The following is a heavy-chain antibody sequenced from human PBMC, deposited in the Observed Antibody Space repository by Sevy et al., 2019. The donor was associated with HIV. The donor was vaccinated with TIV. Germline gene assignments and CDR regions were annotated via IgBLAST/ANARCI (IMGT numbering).Heavy chain of an antibody. Sequence: GGSLRLSCGASGFDFREYAMHWVRQAPGKGLEWVSVIYSGGSTYYADSVKGRFTISRDNSKNTLYLQMNSLRAEDTAVYYCARVGTGTTFFDYWGQGTLVTVSS. CDR3: ARVGTGTTFFDY. V-gene: IGHV3-53*01. J-gene: IGHJ4*02. CDR2: IYSGGST. D-gene: IGHD1-7*01. CDR1: GFDFREYA.